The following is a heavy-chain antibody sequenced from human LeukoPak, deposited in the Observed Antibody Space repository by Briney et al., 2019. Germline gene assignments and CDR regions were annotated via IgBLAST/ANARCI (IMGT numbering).Heavy chain of an antibody. Sequence: PGGSLRLSCAASGFTFGSYEMNWVRQAPGKGLEWVASINEGGSEKFYVDSVKGRFTISRDNAKNSLYLQMSSLRAEDTAVYYCARTWFGELLRNLSSGLYYYYYVDVWGKGTTVTMSS. CDR2: INEGGSEK. CDR3: ARTWFGELLRNLSSGLYYYYYVDV. D-gene: IGHD3-10*01. V-gene: IGHV3-7*01. J-gene: IGHJ6*03. CDR1: GFTFGSYE.